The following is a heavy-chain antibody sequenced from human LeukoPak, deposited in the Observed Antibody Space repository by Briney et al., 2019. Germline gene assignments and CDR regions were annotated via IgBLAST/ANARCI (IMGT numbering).Heavy chain of an antibody. CDR3: AREWFGENWFDP. J-gene: IGHJ5*02. CDR2: ISSSSSYI. D-gene: IGHD3-10*01. Sequence: PGGALRLSCAASGFTFSSYIMNWVRQAPGKGLEWVSSISSSSSYIYYADSVKGRFTISRDNAKNSLYLQMNSLRAEDTAVYYCAREWFGENWFDPWGQGTLVTVSS. CDR1: GFTFSSYI. V-gene: IGHV3-21*01.